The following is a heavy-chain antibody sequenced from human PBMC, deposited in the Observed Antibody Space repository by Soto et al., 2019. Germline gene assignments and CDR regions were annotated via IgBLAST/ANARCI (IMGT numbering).Heavy chain of an antibody. D-gene: IGHD2-2*01. CDR2: INPNSGGT. CDR1: GYTFTGYY. V-gene: IGHV1-2*02. Sequence: QVPLVQSGAEVKKPGASVKVSCKASGYTFTGYYMHWVRQAPGQGLEWMGWINPNSGGTNYAQKFQGRVTMTRDTSISTAYMELSRLRSDDTAVYYCARRGVVPAAIYYYYGMDVWGQGTTVTVSS. CDR3: ARRGVVPAAIYYYYGMDV. J-gene: IGHJ6*02.